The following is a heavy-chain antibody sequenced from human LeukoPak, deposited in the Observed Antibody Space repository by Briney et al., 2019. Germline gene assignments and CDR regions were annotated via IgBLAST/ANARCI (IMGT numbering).Heavy chain of an antibody. D-gene: IGHD3-10*01. J-gene: IGHJ4*02. CDR3: AKGHYYGSGSLDY. V-gene: IGHV3-23*01. CDR2: IGGRDGST. Sequence: GGYLRLSCAASGFTFSSYGMSWVRQAPGKGLEWVSVIGGRDGSTYYADSVKGRFTISRDNSKNTLYVQMNSLRAEDTAVYYCAKGHYYGSGSLDYWGQGTLVTVSS. CDR1: GFTFSSYG.